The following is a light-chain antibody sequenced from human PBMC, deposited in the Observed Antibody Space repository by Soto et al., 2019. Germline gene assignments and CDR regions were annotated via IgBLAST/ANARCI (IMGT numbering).Light chain of an antibody. V-gene: IGKV3-11*01. CDR3: QQRSNWPYT. CDR2: DAS. J-gene: IGKJ2*01. CDR1: QSVGRY. Sequence: EIVLTQSPATLSLSPGERATLSCRASQSVGRYLAWYQQRPGQAPRLLIYDASDRATGIPARSSGSGSGTDFTLTISSLEPEDFAVYYCQQRSNWPYTFGQGTKLEIK.